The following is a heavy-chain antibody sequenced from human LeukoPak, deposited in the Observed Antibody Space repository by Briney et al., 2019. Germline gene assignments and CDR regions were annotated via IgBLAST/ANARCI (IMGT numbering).Heavy chain of an antibody. Sequence: ASVKVSCKASGYTFTSYAMNWVRQAPGQGLEWMGWINTNTGNPTYAQGFTGRFVFSLDTSVSTAYLQVSSLKAEDTAVYYCARAIEDASGWYGYYFDYWGQGTLVTVSS. J-gene: IGHJ4*02. CDR3: ARAIEDASGWYGYYFDY. D-gene: IGHD6-19*01. V-gene: IGHV7-4-1*02. CDR2: INTNTGNP. CDR1: GYTFTSYA.